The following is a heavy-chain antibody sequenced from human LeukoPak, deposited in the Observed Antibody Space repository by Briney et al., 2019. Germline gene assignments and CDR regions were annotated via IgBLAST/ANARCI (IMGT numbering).Heavy chain of an antibody. CDR3: ARDPDATYSDTAMVLPTSVDY. D-gene: IGHD5-18*01. Sequence: SETLSLTCAVYGGSFSGYYGSSIRQPPGRGLGWIGQINHRGRTNNNPSRKSRVTQPVNPSKNQFSLKLSSVTAADTAVYYCARDPDATYSDTAMVLPTSVDYWGQGTLVTVSS. J-gene: IGHJ4*02. CDR2: INHRGRT. V-gene: IGHV4-34*01. CDR1: GGSFSGYY.